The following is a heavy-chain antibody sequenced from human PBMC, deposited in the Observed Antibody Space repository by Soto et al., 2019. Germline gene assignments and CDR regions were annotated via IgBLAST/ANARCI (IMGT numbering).Heavy chain of an antibody. CDR2: IIPIFGTA. CDR3: SIAVAGTSGNWFDP. J-gene: IGHJ5*02. V-gene: IGHV1-69*13. CDR1: GGTFSSYA. Sequence: ASVKVSCKASGGTFSSYAISWVRRAPGQGLEWMGGIIPIFGTANYAQKFQGRVTITADESTSTAYMELSSLRPEDTAVYYCSIAVAGTSGNWFDPWGQGTLVTAPQ. D-gene: IGHD6-19*01.